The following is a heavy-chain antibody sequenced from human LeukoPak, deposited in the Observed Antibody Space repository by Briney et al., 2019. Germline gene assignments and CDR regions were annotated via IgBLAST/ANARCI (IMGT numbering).Heavy chain of an antibody. D-gene: IGHD3-9*01. CDR2: ISYDGSNR. Sequence: GGSLRLSCAASGFTFSSYGMHWVRQAPGKGLEWVAVISYDGSNRYYADSVKGRFTISRDNSKNTLYLQMNSLRAEDTAVYYCAKDLYLTGYSFDYWGQGTLVTVSS. V-gene: IGHV3-30*18. CDR3: AKDLYLTGYSFDY. CDR1: GFTFSSYG. J-gene: IGHJ4*02.